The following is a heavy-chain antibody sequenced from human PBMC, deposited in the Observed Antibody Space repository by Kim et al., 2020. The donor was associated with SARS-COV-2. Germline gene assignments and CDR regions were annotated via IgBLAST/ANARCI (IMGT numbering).Heavy chain of an antibody. CDR1: GFTFSSYA. CDR2: IYSGGSST. Sequence: GGYLRLSCVASGFTFSSYAMSWVRQAPGKGLEWVSIIYSGGSSTYYADSVKGRFTISRDNSKNTLYLQMNGLRAEDTAVYYCARSISNIEAPRIWVYFHHWGQGTLVTVSS. V-gene: IGHV3-23*03. D-gene: IGHD5-12*01. J-gene: IGHJ1*01. CDR3: ARSISNIEAPRIWVYFHH.